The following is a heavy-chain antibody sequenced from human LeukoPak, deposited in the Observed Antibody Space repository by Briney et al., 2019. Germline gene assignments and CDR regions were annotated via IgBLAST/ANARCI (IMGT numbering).Heavy chain of an antibody. D-gene: IGHD3-16*01. CDR1: GFTFSDAW. V-gene: IGHV3-7*04. J-gene: IGHJ4*02. CDR3: VRGGGSFDS. CDR2: IKYDGSDK. Sequence: GGSLRLSCAASGFTFSDAWVSWVRQAPTKGLEWVANIKYDGSDKRYVDSVKGRFTVSRDNANNSLYLQMNSLRAEDTAVYYCVRGGGSFDSWGQGTLVTVSS.